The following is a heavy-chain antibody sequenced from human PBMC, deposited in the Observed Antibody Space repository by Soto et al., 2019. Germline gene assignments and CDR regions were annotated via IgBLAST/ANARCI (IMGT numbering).Heavy chain of an antibody. Sequence: PSETLSLTCTVSGGSISSYYWSWIRQPAGKGLEWIGRIYTSGSTNYNPSLKSRVTMSVDTSKNQFSLKLSSVTAADTAVYYCARERVNSSGWYVDYYYYGMDVWGQGTTVTVSS. V-gene: IGHV4-4*07. D-gene: IGHD6-19*01. CDR1: GGSISSYY. J-gene: IGHJ6*02. CDR2: IYTSGST. CDR3: ARERVNSSGWYVDYYYYGMDV.